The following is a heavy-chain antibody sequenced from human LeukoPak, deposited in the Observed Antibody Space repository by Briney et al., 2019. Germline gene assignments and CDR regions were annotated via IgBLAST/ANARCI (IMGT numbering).Heavy chain of an antibody. V-gene: IGHV4-61*08. Sequence: SQTLSFTCTVSGGSISSGGYYWSWIRQPPGKGLEWIGYIYYSGSTNYNPSLKSRVTISVDTSKNQFSLKLSSVTAADTAVYYCARAIVGATGTWFDPWGQGTLVTVSS. CDR3: ARAIVGATGTWFDP. J-gene: IGHJ5*02. CDR2: IYYSGST. D-gene: IGHD1-26*01. CDR1: GGSISSGGYY.